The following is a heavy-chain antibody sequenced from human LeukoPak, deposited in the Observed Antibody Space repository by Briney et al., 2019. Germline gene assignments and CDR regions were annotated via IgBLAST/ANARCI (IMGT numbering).Heavy chain of an antibody. CDR3: TRGVGSWLRFWPRFDY. Sequence: GVLRLSCTASGFTFGDYAMSWVRQAPGKGLEWGGFIRSKAYGGTTEYAASVKGRFTISRDDSKSIAYLQMNSLKTEDTAVYYCTRGVGSWLRFWPRFDYWGQGTLVTVSS. CDR2: IRSKAYGGTT. D-gene: IGHD5-12*01. J-gene: IGHJ4*02. V-gene: IGHV3-49*04. CDR1: GFTFGDYA.